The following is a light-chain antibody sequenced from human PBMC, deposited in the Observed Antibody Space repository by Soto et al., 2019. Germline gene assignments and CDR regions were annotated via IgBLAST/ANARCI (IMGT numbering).Light chain of an antibody. J-gene: IGKJ5*01. CDR2: SAS. V-gene: IGKV3D-20*02. CDR3: QQRRSWPPTIT. CDR1: RSVSGSY. Sequence: EIALTQSAGTLSLSSGGIFTLACRASRSVSGSYLAWYQQKPGEAPRVLIYSASLRATGIPPRLSVSGSGADFTRTISSLEPEDFAVYYCQQRRSWPPTITFGQGTRLEIK.